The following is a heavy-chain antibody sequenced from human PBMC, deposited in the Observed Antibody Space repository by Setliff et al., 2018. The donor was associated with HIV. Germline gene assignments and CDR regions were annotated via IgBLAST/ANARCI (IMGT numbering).Heavy chain of an antibody. J-gene: IGHJ4*02. V-gene: IGHV4-4*07. CDR3: ARAAAGNTGPFDL. CDR1: DSGTYY. Sequence: SETLSLTCTVPDSGTYYWSWIRQPAGKGLEWIGRVSSRGDTNYNPALKSRVTMSVDTSKNQFPLKLTSVTASDTAVYYCARAAAGNTGPFDLWGQGSPVTVSS. CDR2: VSSRGDT. D-gene: IGHD4-17*01.